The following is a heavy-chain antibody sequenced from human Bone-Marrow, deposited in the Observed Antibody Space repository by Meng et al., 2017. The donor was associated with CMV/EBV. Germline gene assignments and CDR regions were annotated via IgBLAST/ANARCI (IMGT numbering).Heavy chain of an antibody. Sequence: GESLKISCAASGFTFSSYSMNWVRQAPGKGLEWVSAISGSGGSTYYADSVKGRFTISRDNSKNTLYLQMNSLRAEDTAVYYCAKASCSSTSCHPYYFDYWGQGTLVNVAS. CDR2: ISGSGGST. V-gene: IGHV3-23*01. CDR3: AKASCSSTSCHPYYFDY. CDR1: GFTFSSYS. D-gene: IGHD2-2*01. J-gene: IGHJ4*02.